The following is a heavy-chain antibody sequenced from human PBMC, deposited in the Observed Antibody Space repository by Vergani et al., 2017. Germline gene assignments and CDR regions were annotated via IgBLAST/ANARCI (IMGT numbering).Heavy chain of an antibody. CDR1: GYSISSGYY. Sequence: QVQLQESGPGLVKPSETLSLTCAVSGYSISSGYYWGWIRQPPGNGLEWIGSIYHSGSTYYNPSLKSRVNISVDTSKNQFSLKLSSVTAADTAVYYCARMGGYDEGDAFRIGYFDSWGPGILVTVSS. J-gene: IGHJ4*02. V-gene: IGHV4-38-2*01. CDR3: ARMGGYDEGDAFRIGYFDS. D-gene: IGHD3-22*01. CDR2: IYHSGST.